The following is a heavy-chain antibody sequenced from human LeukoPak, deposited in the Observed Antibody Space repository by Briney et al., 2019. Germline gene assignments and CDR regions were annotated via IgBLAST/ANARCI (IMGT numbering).Heavy chain of an antibody. CDR3: ARLDCHGDGCYNH. Sequence: SETLSLTCSVFGDSVTSYYWSWIRQPPGKGLEWIGYVSYDGTTNYTPSLRSRVIMSVDTAKNNIPLRLTSVTAADTAVYYCARLDCHGDGCYNHWGRGTLVTVSP. J-gene: IGHJ4*02. CDR1: GDSVTSYY. D-gene: IGHD2-8*02. CDR2: VSYDGTT. V-gene: IGHV4-59*08.